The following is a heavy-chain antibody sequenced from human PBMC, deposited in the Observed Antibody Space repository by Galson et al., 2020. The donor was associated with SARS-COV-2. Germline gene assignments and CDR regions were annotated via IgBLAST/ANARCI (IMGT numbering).Heavy chain of an antibody. CDR1: GFTFSTFA. D-gene: IGHD1-1*01. J-gene: IGHJ6*02. CDR2: ISGSGIST. V-gene: IGHV3-23*01. CDR3: AKDPQPTTYYYCAMDV. Sequence: GGSLRLSCATSGFTFSTFAMSWVRRAPGKGLEWVSTISGSGISTYYADSVKGRFTISRENSLNTFYLQMNSLRAEDTAVYYCAKDPQPTTYYYCAMDVWGQGTTVTVSS.